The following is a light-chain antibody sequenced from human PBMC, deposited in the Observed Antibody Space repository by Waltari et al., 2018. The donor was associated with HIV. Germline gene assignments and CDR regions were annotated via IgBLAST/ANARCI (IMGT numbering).Light chain of an antibody. CDR3: VSWDSSLRGVL. V-gene: IGLV1-51*01. CDR1: SSNIGVNY. J-gene: IGLJ2*01. CDR2: DNK. Sequence: QSVLTQPPSLSAAPGQKVSITCSGSSSNIGVNYVSWYQQFPRTAPKLLIYDNKERPSGIHDRFSGSKSGTSATLDITGLRTGDEADYYCVSWDSSLRGVLFGGGTKLTVL.